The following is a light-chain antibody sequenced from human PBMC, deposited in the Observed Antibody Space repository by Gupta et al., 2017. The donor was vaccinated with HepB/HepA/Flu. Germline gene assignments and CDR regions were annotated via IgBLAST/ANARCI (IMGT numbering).Light chain of an antibody. CDR1: QNIRSW. V-gene: IGKV1-5*03. CDR3: QQDHNFWT. J-gene: IGKJ1*01. Sequence: DIQMTQSPSTLSASVGDRVTITCRASQNIRSWLAWYQQKAGKAPKLLIYKASTLESGVPSRFSGSGSGTDFTLTISSRQPDDFATYYCQQDHNFWTFGQGTKVDIK. CDR2: KAS.